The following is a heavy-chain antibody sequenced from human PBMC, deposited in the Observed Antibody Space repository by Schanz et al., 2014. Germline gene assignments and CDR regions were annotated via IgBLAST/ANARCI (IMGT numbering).Heavy chain of an antibody. D-gene: IGHD6-13*01. J-gene: IGHJ6*02. V-gene: IGHV3-30*18. CDR2: ISYHGSEK. Sequence: QVQLVESGGGVVQPGGSLRLSCAASGFSFSSYGMHWVRQAPGKGLEWVAVISYHGSEKYYADSVKGRFTISRDNSKDTLYLQMNRLRAEDTAVYYCAKEGPAAAGTNGLDVWGQGTTVTVSS. CDR3: AKEGPAAAGTNGLDV. CDR1: GFSFSSYG.